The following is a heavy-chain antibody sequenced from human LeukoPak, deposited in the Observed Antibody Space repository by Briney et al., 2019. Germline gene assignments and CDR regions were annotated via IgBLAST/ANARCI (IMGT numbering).Heavy chain of an antibody. V-gene: IGHV1-18*01. CDR1: GYTFTSYG. Sequence: ASVKVSCKASGYTFTSYGISWVRQAPGQGLEWMGWISAYNGNTNYAQKLQGRVTMTTDTSTSTAYMELRSLRSDDTAVYYCARDYDILTGYLPFGYWGQGTLVTVSS. CDR3: ARDYDILTGYLPFGY. D-gene: IGHD3-9*01. J-gene: IGHJ4*02. CDR2: ISAYNGNT.